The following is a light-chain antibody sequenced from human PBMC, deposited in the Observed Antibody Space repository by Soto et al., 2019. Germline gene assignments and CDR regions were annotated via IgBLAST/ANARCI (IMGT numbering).Light chain of an antibody. CDR1: QGIGDT. V-gene: IGKV3-11*01. Sequence: EVVMTQSPATLSVSPGEGVTLSCRANQGIGDTLAWYQHKPGQTPRLLIYDTSTRATGVPARFSGGGSGTDFTLTISSLEPEDFAVYYCQQRSNWPITFGQGTRLEIK. CDR3: QQRSNWPIT. CDR2: DTS. J-gene: IGKJ5*01.